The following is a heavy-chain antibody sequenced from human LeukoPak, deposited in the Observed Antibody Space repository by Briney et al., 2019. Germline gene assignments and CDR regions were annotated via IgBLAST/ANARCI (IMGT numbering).Heavy chain of an antibody. Sequence: SQTLSLTCTVSGGSISSGSYYWSWIRQPAGKGLEWIGRIYTSGSTNYNPSLKSRVTISVDTSKNQFSLKLSSVTAADTAVYYCARELIYGSGSYFCWFDPWGQGTLVTVSS. CDR1: GGSISSGSYY. CDR3: ARELIYGSGSYFCWFDP. D-gene: IGHD3-10*01. J-gene: IGHJ5*02. V-gene: IGHV4-61*02. CDR2: IYTSGST.